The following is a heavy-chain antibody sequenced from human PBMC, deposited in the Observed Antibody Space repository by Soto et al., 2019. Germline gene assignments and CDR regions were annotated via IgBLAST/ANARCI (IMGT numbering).Heavy chain of an antibody. CDR3: ALDLSWFDP. Sequence: ASVKVSCKASGGTFSSYAISWVRQAPGQGPEWMGGIIPIFGTANYAQKFQGRVTITADKSTSTAYMELSSLRSEDTAVYYCALDLSWFDPWGQGTLVTVSS. CDR1: GGTFSSYA. V-gene: IGHV1-69*06. J-gene: IGHJ5*02. CDR2: IIPIFGTA.